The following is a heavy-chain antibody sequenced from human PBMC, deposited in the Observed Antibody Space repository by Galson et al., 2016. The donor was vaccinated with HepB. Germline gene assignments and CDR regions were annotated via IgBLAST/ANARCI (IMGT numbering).Heavy chain of an antibody. CDR3: TKDGDSTGYYYSKFN. Sequence: SLRLSCAASGFVFSSYGIHWVRQAPGKGLEWVALIWHDGSNQYYADSVKGRFTISRDNSKNTLHLQMNSLRAEDTAVYYCTKDGDSTGYYYSKFNWGQGTLVTVSS. J-gene: IGHJ4*02. V-gene: IGHV3-33*06. CDR1: GFVFSSYG. D-gene: IGHD3-22*01. CDR2: IWHDGSNQ.